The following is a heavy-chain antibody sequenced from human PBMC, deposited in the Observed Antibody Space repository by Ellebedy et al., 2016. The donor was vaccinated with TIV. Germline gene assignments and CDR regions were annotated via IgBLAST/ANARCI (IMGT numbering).Heavy chain of an antibody. J-gene: IGHJ6*02. CDR3: AKGLYYGDYDYFCGMHV. D-gene: IGHD4-17*01. V-gene: IGHV3-23*01. CDR1: GFIFSSSA. Sequence: GESLKISXEASGFIFSSSAMSWVRQAPGKGLEWVSAISKSGYNAYYADSVKGRFTISRDNSKNTLYLQMNSLRAEDTALYYCAKGLYYGDYDYFCGMHVWGQGTTVTVSS. CDR2: ISKSGYNA.